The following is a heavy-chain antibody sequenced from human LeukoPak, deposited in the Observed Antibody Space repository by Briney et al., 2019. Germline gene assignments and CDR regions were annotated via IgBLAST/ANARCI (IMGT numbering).Heavy chain of an antibody. V-gene: IGHV4-34*01. CDR3: ARGSSSWLPYYMDV. Sequence: PSETLSLTCTVYGGSFSGYYWSWIRQSPGKGLEWIGEINHTGTTNSNPSLGSRLTMSVDSSKNQFSLKLTSVTAADTAVYYCARGSSSWLPYYMDVWGKGTTVTVSS. CDR2: INHTGTT. J-gene: IGHJ6*03. CDR1: GGSFSGYY. D-gene: IGHD6-13*01.